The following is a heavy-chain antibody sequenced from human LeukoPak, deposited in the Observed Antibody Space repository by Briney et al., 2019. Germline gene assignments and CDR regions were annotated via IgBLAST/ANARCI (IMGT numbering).Heavy chain of an antibody. Sequence: GGSLRLSCAASGFTFSDYYMSWIRQAPGKGLGWVSYITGHSIYTNYADSVKGRFTISRDNAKNSLYLQMNSLRAEDTAVYYCARLLRYDFWHAYSLGWSDPWGQGTLVTVSS. J-gene: IGHJ5*02. CDR1: GFTFSDYY. V-gene: IGHV3-11*06. D-gene: IGHD3-3*01. CDR3: ARLLRYDFWHAYSLGWSDP. CDR2: ITGHSIYT.